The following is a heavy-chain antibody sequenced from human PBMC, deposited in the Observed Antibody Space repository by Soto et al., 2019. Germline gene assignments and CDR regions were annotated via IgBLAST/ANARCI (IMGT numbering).Heavy chain of an antibody. J-gene: IGHJ6*02. V-gene: IGHV3-21*01. CDR2: ISSSSSYI. D-gene: IGHD3-10*01. CDR1: GFTFSSYS. CDR3: AKDLYAVREVLPIYCYYGMDV. Sequence: LRLSCAASGFTFSSYSMNWVRQAPGKGLEWVSSISSSSSYIYYADSVKGRFTISRDNAKNSLYLRMNSLRAEDTAVYYCAKDLYAVREVLPIYCYYGMDVWGQGTTVTVSS.